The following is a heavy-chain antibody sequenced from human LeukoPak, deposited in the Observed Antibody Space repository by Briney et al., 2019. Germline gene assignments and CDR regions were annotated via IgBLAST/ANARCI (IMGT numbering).Heavy chain of an antibody. CDR1: GGSFSGYY. V-gene: IGHV4-34*01. CDR3: ARGRRYGDYVGAFDI. CDR2: INHSGST. D-gene: IGHD4-17*01. J-gene: IGHJ3*02. Sequence: SETLSLTCAVYGGSFSGYYWSWIRQPPGKGLEWIGEINHSGSTNYNPSLKSRVTISVDTSKNQFSLKLSSVTAADTAVYYCARGRRYGDYVGAFDIWGQGTMVTVSS.